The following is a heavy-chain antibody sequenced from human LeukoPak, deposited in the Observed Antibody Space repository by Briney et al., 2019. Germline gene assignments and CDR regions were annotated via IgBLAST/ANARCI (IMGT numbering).Heavy chain of an antibody. Sequence: SETLSLTCTVSGGSISSYYWSWIRQPPGKGLEWIGYIYYSGSTNYNPSLKSRVTISVDTSKNQFSLKLSSVTAADTAVYYCARADGDSSGYYYYYYMDVWGKGTTVTVSS. D-gene: IGHD3-22*01. CDR1: GGSISSYY. CDR3: ARADGDSSGYYYYYYMDV. CDR2: IYYSGST. V-gene: IGHV4-59*01. J-gene: IGHJ6*03.